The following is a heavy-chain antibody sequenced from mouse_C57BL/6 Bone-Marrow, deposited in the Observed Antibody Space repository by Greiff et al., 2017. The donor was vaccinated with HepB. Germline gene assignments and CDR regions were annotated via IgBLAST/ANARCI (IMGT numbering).Heavy chain of an antibody. CDR2: IDPSDSYT. CDR1: GCTFTSYW. Sequence: QVQLKQPGAELVMPGASVKLSCKASGCTFTSYWMHWVKQRPGQGLEWIGEIDPSDSYTNYNQKFKGKSTLTVDKSSSTAYMQLSSLTSEDSAVYYCARIYGSSLFDYWGQGTTLTVSS. J-gene: IGHJ2*01. V-gene: IGHV1-69*01. D-gene: IGHD1-1*01. CDR3: ARIYGSSLFDY.